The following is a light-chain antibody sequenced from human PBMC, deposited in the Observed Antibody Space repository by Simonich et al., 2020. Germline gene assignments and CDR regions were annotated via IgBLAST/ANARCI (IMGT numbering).Light chain of an antibody. CDR1: QSISSW. J-gene: IGKJ1*01. Sequence: DIVMTQSPSTLSASVGDRVTITCRASQSISSWLAWYKQKPGKAPKLLIYKASSLEIGVPSRFSGSGSGTEFTLTISSLQPDDFATYYCQQYNSYPWTFGQGTKVEIK. CDR3: QQYNSYPWT. V-gene: IGKV1-5*03. CDR2: KAS.